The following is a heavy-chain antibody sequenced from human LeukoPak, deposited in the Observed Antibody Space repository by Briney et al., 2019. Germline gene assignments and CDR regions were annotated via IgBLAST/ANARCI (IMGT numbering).Heavy chain of an antibody. CDR3: ARVGDYGDLGTTRNGMDV. J-gene: IGHJ6*02. CDR2: IYYSGST. CDR1: GGSISSYY. D-gene: IGHD4-17*01. Sequence: PSETLSLTCTVSGGSISSYYWSWIRQPPGKGLEWIGYIYYSGSTNYNPSLKSRVTISVDTSKNQFSLKLSSVTAADTAVYYCARVGDYGDLGTTRNGMDVWGQGTMVTVSS. V-gene: IGHV4-59*08.